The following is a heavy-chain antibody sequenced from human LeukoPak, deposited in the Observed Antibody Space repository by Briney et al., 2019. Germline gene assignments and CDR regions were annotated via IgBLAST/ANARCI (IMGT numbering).Heavy chain of an antibody. D-gene: IGHD3-22*01. Sequence: GGSLRLSCAASGFTFSSYWMSWVRQAPGKGLEWVANIKQDGSEKYYVDSVKGRFTISRDNAKNSLYLQMNSLRAEDTAVYYCAKTGGARGYDSSGYYYERYWGQGTLVTVSS. J-gene: IGHJ4*02. CDR2: IKQDGSEK. V-gene: IGHV3-7*03. CDR3: AKTGGARGYDSSGYYYERY. CDR1: GFTFSSYW.